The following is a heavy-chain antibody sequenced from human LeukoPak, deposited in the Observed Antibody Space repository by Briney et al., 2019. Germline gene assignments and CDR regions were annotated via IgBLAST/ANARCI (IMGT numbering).Heavy chain of an antibody. CDR1: GFTFSSYA. V-gene: IGHV3-30*04. CDR2: ISYDGNNK. J-gene: IGHJ4*02. Sequence: QPGGSLRLSCAASGFTFSSYAMHWVRQAPGKGLEWVAVISYDGNNKNYADSVKGRFTISRDSSENTLYLQMNSLRPEDTAVYYCARAKDGYNREAELAYWGQGTLVTVSS. CDR3: ARAKDGYNREAELAY. D-gene: IGHD5-24*01.